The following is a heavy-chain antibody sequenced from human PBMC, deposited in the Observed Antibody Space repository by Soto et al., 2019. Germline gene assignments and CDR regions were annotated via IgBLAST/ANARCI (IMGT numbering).Heavy chain of an antibody. CDR3: EREFCGSSGTFDY. J-gene: IGHJ4*02. V-gene: IGHV4-34*01. CDR1: GGSFSGDY. CDR2: INHSGST. D-gene: IGHD2-15*01. Sequence: QVQLQQWGAGLLKPSETLSLTCAVYGGSFSGDYWSWIRQPPGTGLEWIGEINHSGSTNYNPSRRTRVTITVDTSTIPFSPTLSPVTAADTAVYSCEREFCGSSGTFDYWGQGTLVTVSS.